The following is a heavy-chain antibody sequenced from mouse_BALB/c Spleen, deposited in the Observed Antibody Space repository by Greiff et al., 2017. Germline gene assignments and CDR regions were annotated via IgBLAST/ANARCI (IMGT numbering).Heavy chain of an antibody. Sequence: VKLMESGPELVKPGASVRISCKASGYTFTSYYIHWVKQRPGQGLEWIGWIYPGNVNTKYNEKFKGKATLTADKSSSTAYMQLSSLTSEDSAVYFCAREGPSYYFDYWGQGTTLTVSS. CDR3: AREGPSYYFDY. CDR2: IYPGNVNT. V-gene: IGHV1S56*01. J-gene: IGHJ2*01. CDR1: GYTFTSYY.